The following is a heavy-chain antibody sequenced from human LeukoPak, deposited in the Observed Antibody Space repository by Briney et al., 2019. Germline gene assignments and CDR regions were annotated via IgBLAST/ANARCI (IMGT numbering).Heavy chain of an antibody. J-gene: IGHJ4*02. Sequence: ETLSLTCAVYGGSFSGYYWSWIRQPPGKGLEWVSLISGDGGSTYYADSVKGRFTISRDNSKNSLYLQMNSLRTEDTALYYCAKDNGMGDCDYWGQGTLVTVSS. V-gene: IGHV3-43*02. CDR2: ISGDGGST. CDR3: AKDNGMGDCDY. D-gene: IGHD5-24*01. CDR1: GGSFSGYY.